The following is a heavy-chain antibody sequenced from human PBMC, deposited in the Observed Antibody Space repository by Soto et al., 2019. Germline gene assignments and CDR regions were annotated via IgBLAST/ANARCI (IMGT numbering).Heavy chain of an antibody. CDR1: GFTLSVYS. V-gene: IGHV3-64*01. Sequence: EVQLVESGGGLVQPGGSLRLSCAASGFTLSVYSMHWVREAPGKGLAFVSAIHYDGTSTFYANSVKGRFTISRDTSKNTLSLQMGSLSAEDMAVYYCASISTLGPAAFDIWGQGTMVTVSS. CDR3: ASISTLGPAAFDI. D-gene: IGHD2-2*01. CDR2: IHYDGTST. J-gene: IGHJ3*02.